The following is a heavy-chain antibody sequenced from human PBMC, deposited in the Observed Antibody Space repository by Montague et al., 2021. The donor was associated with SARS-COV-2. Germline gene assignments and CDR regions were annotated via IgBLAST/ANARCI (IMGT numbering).Heavy chain of an antibody. CDR2: ISYRGST. Sequence: TLSLTCTVSGGSISSGDYYWGWIRQHPEKGLEWIGYISYRGSTYYNPSLRSRATISVDTSKNQVSLKLNSLTAADTAVYYCARVVYGNNYSEYWGQGAPVTVSS. CDR1: GGSISSGDYY. J-gene: IGHJ4*02. V-gene: IGHV4-31*03. D-gene: IGHD4-17*01. CDR3: ARVVYGNNYSEY.